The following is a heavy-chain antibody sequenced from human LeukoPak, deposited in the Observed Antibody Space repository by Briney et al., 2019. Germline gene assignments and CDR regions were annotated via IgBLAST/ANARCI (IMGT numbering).Heavy chain of an antibody. V-gene: IGHV3-7*01. CDR2: IKKDGSDK. CDR3: ARDGYGPEDAFDI. D-gene: IGHD4-17*01. CDR1: GFTFSIYW. J-gene: IGHJ3*02. Sequence: AGGSLRLSCAASGFTFSIYWMSWVRQAPGKGLEWVANIKKDGSDKYYVDSVKGRFTISKDNAKNSLYLQMNSLRAEDTAVYYCARDGYGPEDAFDIWGQGTMVTVSS.